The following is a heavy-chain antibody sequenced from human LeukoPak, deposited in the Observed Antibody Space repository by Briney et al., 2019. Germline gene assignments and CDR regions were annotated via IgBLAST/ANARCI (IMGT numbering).Heavy chain of an antibody. Sequence: GESLKISCKASGSIFTNYWIGWVRPMPGKGLEWMGIIYPGDSATRYSPSFQGQVTISADKSITTAYLQWSSLKASDTAMYYCSRLGYCTNGICYSLPYWGQGTLVTVSS. D-gene: IGHD2-8*01. CDR1: GSIFTNYW. CDR2: IYPGDSAT. V-gene: IGHV5-51*01. CDR3: SRLGYCTNGICYSLPY. J-gene: IGHJ4*02.